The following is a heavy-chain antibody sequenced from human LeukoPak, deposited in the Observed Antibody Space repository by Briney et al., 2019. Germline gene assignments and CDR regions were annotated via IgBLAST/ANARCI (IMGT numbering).Heavy chain of an antibody. D-gene: IGHD2-2*01. CDR2: IYYSGSS. V-gene: IGHV4-39*01. CDR3: AGHMRGTYPFDR. J-gene: IGHJ4*02. Sequence: SETLSLTCTVSGGPINITGYYWGWIRQPPGKGLEWIGSIYYSGSSYYNPSLRSRVTMSVDTSKNQFSLNLSSVTAADTTVYYCAGHMRGTYPFDRWGQGTVVTVSS. CDR1: GGPINITGYY.